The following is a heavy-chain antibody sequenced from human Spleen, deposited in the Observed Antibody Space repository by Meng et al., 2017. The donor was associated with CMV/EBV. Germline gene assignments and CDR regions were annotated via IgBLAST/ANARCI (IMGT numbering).Heavy chain of an antibody. D-gene: IGHD1-26*01. V-gene: IGHV1-46*01. CDR1: GYTFTSYD. Sequence: ASVKVSCKASGYTFTSYDINWVRQATGQGLEWMGIINPSGGSTSYAQKFQGRVTMTRDTSTSTVYMELSSLRSEDTAVYYCARIGGRGLADYWGQGTLVTVSS. CDR3: ARIGGRGLADY. J-gene: IGHJ4*02. CDR2: INPSGGST.